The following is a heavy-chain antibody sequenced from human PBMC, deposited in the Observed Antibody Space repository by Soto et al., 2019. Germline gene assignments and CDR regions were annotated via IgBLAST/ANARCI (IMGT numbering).Heavy chain of an antibody. J-gene: IGHJ1*01. CDR2: ITPILGTT. V-gene: IGHV1-69*10. CDR3: ARGPTTMIVVAYFIS. D-gene: IGHD3-22*01. CDR1: GGAFSNSV. Sequence: SVKVSCKASGGAFSNSVISWVRQAPGQGLEWMGGITPILGTTIYAQNFQGRVTITADKSTGTAYMELSSLRSEDTAVYYCARGPTTMIVVAYFISWGQGTLVTVSS.